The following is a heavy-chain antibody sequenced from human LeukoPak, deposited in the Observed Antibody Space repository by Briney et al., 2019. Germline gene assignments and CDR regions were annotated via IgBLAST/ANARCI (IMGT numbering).Heavy chain of an antibody. CDR3: ARETPLRYFDP. Sequence: LRLSCAASGFTFSSYAMSWVRQPPGKGLEWIGYIHSSGTAYYNPSLKSRVTISLDRSKNQFSLNLTSVTAADTAAYYCARETPLRYFDPWGQGTLVTVSS. J-gene: IGHJ5*02. V-gene: IGHV4-30-2*01. CDR2: IHSSGTA. D-gene: IGHD3-9*01. CDR1: GFTFSSYA.